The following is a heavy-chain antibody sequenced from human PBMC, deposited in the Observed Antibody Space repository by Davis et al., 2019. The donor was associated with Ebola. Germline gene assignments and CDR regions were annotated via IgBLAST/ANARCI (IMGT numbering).Heavy chain of an antibody. V-gene: IGHV3-30-3*01. Sequence: GESLKISCAASGFTFSSYAMHWVRQAPGKGLEWVAVISYDGSNKYYADSVKGRFTISRDNSKNTLYLQMNSLRAEDTAVYYCAREEGRDGYNSQYYYMDVWGKGTTVTVSS. D-gene: IGHD5-24*01. CDR1: GFTFSSYA. CDR3: AREEGRDGYNSQYYYMDV. J-gene: IGHJ6*03. CDR2: ISYDGSNK.